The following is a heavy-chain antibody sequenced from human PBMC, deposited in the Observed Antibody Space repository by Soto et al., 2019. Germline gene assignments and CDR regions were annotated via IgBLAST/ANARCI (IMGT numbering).Heavy chain of an antibody. CDR3: ARGPGGFGDFSLDY. CDR2: IYSGGST. V-gene: IGHV4-4*07. J-gene: IGHJ4*02. D-gene: IGHD3-10*01. CDR1: GGSINSYY. Sequence: QVQLQESGPGLVKPSETLSLTCTVSGGSINSYYWSWIRQPAGKGLEWIGRIYSGGSTNYYPSLKSRLTVSVDTSKNQFSLKLTSVTAADTAVYYCARGPGGFGDFSLDYWGQGTLVTVSS.